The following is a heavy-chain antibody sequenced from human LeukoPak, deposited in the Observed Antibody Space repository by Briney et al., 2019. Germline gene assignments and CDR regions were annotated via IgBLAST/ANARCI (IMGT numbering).Heavy chain of an antibody. CDR3: ARDYYDSSGYYYPVDY. CDR1: GGTFSSYA. V-gene: IGHV1-69*04. CDR2: IIPILGIA. D-gene: IGHD3-22*01. J-gene: IGHJ4*02. Sequence: SVKVSCKASGGTFSSYAISWVRQAPGQGLEWMGRIIPILGIANYAQKFQGRVTVTADKSTSTAYMELSSLRSEDTAVYYCARDYYDSSGYYYPVDYWGQGTLVTVSS.